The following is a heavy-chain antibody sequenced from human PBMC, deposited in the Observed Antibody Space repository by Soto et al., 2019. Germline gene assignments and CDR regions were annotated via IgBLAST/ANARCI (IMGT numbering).Heavy chain of an antibody. CDR2: IYYSGST. D-gene: IGHD6-19*01. Sequence: QVQLQESGPGLVKPSETLSLTCTVSGGSISSYYWSWIRQPPGQGLEWIGYIYYSGSTNYNPSLKSRVTRSVDTSKNQFSLKLSSVTAADTAVYYCARQADIAVAGGGNWFDPWGQGTLVTVSS. V-gene: IGHV4-59*08. J-gene: IGHJ5*02. CDR3: ARQADIAVAGGGNWFDP. CDR1: GGSISSYY.